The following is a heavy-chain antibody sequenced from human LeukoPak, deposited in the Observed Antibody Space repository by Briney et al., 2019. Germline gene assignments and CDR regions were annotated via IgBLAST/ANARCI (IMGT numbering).Heavy chain of an antibody. CDR3: ARSDYYYDSSGPVWDFDY. CDR2: ISAYNGNT. Sequence: ASVKVSCKASGYTFTSYGISWMRQAPGQGLEWMGWISAYNGNTNYAQKLQGRVTMTTDTSTSTAYMELRSLRSDDTAVYYCARSDYYYDSSGPVWDFDYWGQGTLVTASS. CDR1: GYTFTSYG. D-gene: IGHD3-22*01. V-gene: IGHV1-18*01. J-gene: IGHJ4*02.